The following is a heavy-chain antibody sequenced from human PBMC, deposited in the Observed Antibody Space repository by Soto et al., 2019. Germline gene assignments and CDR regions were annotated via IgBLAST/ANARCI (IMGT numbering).Heavy chain of an antibody. CDR2: IYHSGST. D-gene: IGHD1-26*01. CDR3: ARMSGTYYVPDY. J-gene: IGHJ4*02. Sequence: QVQLQESGPRLVEASQTLYLTCTVSNASITSSGYYWSWVRQPPGKRLEWIGYIYHSGSTFYSPSLQRRLTMSVDTSKNQLSLTLRSVTAADTAVYHCARMSGTYYVPDYWGQGTLVTVSS. CDR1: NASITSSGYY. V-gene: IGHV4-31*03.